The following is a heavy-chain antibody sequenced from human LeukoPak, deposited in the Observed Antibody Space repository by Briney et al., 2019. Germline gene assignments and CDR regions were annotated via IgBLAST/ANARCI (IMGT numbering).Heavy chain of an antibody. Sequence: PGGSLRLSCAASGFSFSSYGMHWVRQAPGKGLEWVAVISNDGSNKYYADSVKGRFTISRDNSKNSLFLQMNSLRAEDTALYYCAKVSGNWGYYYYYGMDVWGQGTTVTVSS. D-gene: IGHD7-27*01. CDR3: AKVSGNWGYYYYYGMDV. V-gene: IGHV3-30*18. J-gene: IGHJ6*02. CDR2: ISNDGSNK. CDR1: GFSFSSYG.